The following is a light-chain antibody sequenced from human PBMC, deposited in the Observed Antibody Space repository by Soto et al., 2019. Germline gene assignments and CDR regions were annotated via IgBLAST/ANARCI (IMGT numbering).Light chain of an antibody. CDR1: QSIGTW. Sequence: DIQMTQSPSTLSASVGDRVTITCRASQSIGTWLAWYQQKPGKAPNLLIFKASTLESGVPSRFSGSGSGTEFTLTISSLQPDDFATYYCQHYSSVWTFGQGTKVDIK. J-gene: IGKJ1*01. CDR3: QHYSSVWT. V-gene: IGKV1-5*03. CDR2: KAS.